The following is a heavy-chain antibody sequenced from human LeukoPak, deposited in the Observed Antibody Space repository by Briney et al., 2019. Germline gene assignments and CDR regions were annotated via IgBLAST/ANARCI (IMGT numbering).Heavy chain of an antibody. CDR3: AKGGYDILTGYSFVDY. Sequence: RGSLRLSCAASGFTFSSYAMSWVRQAPGKGLEWVSAISGSGGSTYYADSVKGRFTISRDNSKNTLYLQMNSLRAEDTAVYYCAKGGYDILTGYSFVDYWGQGTLVTVSS. V-gene: IGHV3-23*01. J-gene: IGHJ4*02. D-gene: IGHD3-9*01. CDR1: GFTFSSYA. CDR2: ISGSGGST.